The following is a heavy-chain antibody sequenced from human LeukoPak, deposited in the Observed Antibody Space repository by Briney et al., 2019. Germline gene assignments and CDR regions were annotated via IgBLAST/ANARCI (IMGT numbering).Heavy chain of an antibody. J-gene: IGHJ4*02. CDR1: GFTFNKYT. CDR3: ASPYYYDGSSYYHFFDH. Sequence: GGSLRLSCAASGFTFNKYTMNWVRQAPGKGLEWVSSISTSSSYIYYADSVQGRFTISRDNAKNSLYLQMNNLRTEDTAVYYCASPYYYDGSSYYHFFDHWGQGTLVTVSS. CDR2: ISTSSSYI. D-gene: IGHD3-22*01. V-gene: IGHV3-21*01.